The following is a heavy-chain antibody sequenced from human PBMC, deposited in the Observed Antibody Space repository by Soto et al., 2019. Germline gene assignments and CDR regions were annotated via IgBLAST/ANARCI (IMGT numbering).Heavy chain of an antibody. CDR3: AKRGRDCSGGSCYRPGIYFDY. D-gene: IGHD2-15*01. V-gene: IGHV4-34*01. Sequence: SETLSLTCAVYGGSFSGYYWSWIRQPPGKGLEWIGEINHSGSTNYNPSLKSRVTISVDTSKNQFSLKLSSVTAADTAAYYCAKRGRDCSGGSCYRPGIYFDYWGQGTLVTVSS. CDR2: INHSGST. CDR1: GGSFSGYY. J-gene: IGHJ4*02.